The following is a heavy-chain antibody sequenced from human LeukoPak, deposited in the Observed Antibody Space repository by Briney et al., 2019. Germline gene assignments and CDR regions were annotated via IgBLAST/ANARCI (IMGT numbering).Heavy chain of an antibody. V-gene: IGHV4-31*03. CDR2: IYYSGST. CDR3: ASSTVTTGEYYFDY. CDR1: GGSISSGGYY. Sequence: PSQTLSLTCTVSGGSISSGGYYWSWIRQHPGKGLEWIGYIYYSGSTNYNPSLKSRVTISVDTSKNQFSLKLSSVTAADTAVYYCASSTVTTGEYYFDYWGQGTLVTVSS. D-gene: IGHD4-17*01. J-gene: IGHJ4*02.